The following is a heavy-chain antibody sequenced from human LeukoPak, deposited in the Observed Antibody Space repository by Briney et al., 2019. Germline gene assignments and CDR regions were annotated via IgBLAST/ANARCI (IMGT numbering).Heavy chain of an antibody. CDR1: GFTLGNYG. CDR3: AKDPYDISGDYYGPTGSVDY. V-gene: IGHV3-23*01. D-gene: IGHD3-22*01. Sequence: GGSLRLSCAAPGFTLGNYGRTWVRQAQGKGVEWVSGIRGGGGTRYYADAGRGRFTVSRDNYKKTLYLQMNSLRAEDTAVYYCAKDPYDISGDYYGPTGSVDYWGQGTLVTVSS. CDR2: IRGGGGTR. J-gene: IGHJ4*02.